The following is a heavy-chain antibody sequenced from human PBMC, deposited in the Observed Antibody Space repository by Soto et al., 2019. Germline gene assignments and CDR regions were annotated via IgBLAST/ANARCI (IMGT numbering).Heavy chain of an antibody. V-gene: IGHV3-23*01. Sequence: EVQLLESGGTLVQPGGSLTLSCAASGFTFSTYAMAWVRQAPGKGLEWVSGVSASGLNTDYADPVKGRFYISRDNSKNTVSLHMNSLRAEDTALYYCAKARPRRTSGYVFDYWGQGTPVTVSS. J-gene: IGHJ4*02. D-gene: IGHD3-9*01. CDR3: AKARPRRTSGYVFDY. CDR1: GFTFSTYA. CDR2: VSASGLNT.